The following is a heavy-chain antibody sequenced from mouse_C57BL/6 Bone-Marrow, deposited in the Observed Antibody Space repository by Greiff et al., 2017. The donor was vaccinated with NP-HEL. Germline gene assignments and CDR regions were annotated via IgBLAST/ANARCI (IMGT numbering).Heavy chain of an antibody. CDR2: IYPGDGDT. Sequence: VKLMESGAELVKPGASVKISCKASGYEFSNYWMNWVRQRPGKGLEWIGQIYPGDGDTNYNGNFKDKATLTADKSSITAYRQLSRLTAEDSAVYFCARGAYWGQGTLVSVSA. V-gene: IGHV1-80*01. CDR3: ARGAY. J-gene: IGHJ3*01. CDR1: GYEFSNYW.